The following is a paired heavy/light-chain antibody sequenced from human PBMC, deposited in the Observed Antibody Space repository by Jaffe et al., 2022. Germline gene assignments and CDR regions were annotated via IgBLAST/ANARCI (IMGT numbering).Heavy chain of an antibody. Sequence: EVQLVESGGGLVQPGGSLRLSCAASGFTFSSYSMNWVRQAPGKGLEWVSYISSSSSTIYYADSVKGRFTISRDNAKNSLYLQMNSLRAEDTAVYYCARVSRITIFGVVIAPRYYFDYWGQGTLVTVSS. V-gene: IGHV3-48*01. CDR1: GFTFSSYS. D-gene: IGHD3-3*01. J-gene: IGHJ4*02. CDR2: ISSSSSTI. CDR3: ARVSRITIFGVVIAPRYYFDY.
Light chain of an antibody. CDR3: GTWDSSLSAAWV. Sequence: QSVLTQPPSVSAAPGQKVTISCSGSSSNIGNNYVSWYQQLPGTAPKLLIYDNNKRPSGIPDRFSGSKSGTSATLGITGLQTGDEADYYCGTWDSSLSAAWVFGGGTKLTVL. CDR2: DNN. J-gene: IGLJ3*02. V-gene: IGLV1-51*01. CDR1: SSNIGNNY.